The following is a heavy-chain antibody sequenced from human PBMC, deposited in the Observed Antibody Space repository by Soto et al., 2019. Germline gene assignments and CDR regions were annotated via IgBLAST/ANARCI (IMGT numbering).Heavy chain of an antibody. Sequence: GGSLRLSCVGTGLNFDDFAMHWVRQAPWKGLEWVSGITWNSRVLAYADSVKGRFTISRDNARNSLYLQMDSLRDEDTALYYCAKGRYDFWSPYYFDSWGQGTLVTAPQ. V-gene: IGHV3-9*01. CDR2: ITWNSRVL. CDR1: GLNFDDFA. D-gene: IGHD3-3*01. CDR3: AKGRYDFWSPYYFDS. J-gene: IGHJ4*02.